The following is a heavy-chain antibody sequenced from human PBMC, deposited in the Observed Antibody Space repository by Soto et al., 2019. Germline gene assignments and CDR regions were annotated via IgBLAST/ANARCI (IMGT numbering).Heavy chain of an antibody. V-gene: IGHV1-18*01. CDR2: ISAYNGNT. CDR1: GYTFTSYG. Sequence: QVQLVQSGAEVKKPGASVKVSCNASGYTFTSYGISWVRQAPGQGLEWMGWISAYNGNTNYAQKLQGRVTMTTDTSTSTAYMELRSLRSDDTAVYYCAKTDSSGYSGDYGMDVWGQGTTVTVSS. D-gene: IGHD3-22*01. CDR3: AKTDSSGYSGDYGMDV. J-gene: IGHJ6*02.